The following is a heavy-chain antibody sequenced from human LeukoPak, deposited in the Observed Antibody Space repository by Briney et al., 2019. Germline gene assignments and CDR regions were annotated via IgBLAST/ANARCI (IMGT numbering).Heavy chain of an antibody. Sequence: SETLSLTCTVSGGSISSSSYCWGWIRQPPGKGLEWIGSIYYSGSTYYSPSLKSRVTISVDTSKNQFSLKLSSVTAADTAVYYCAREDITMVRGVKSRYMDVWGKGTTVTVSS. J-gene: IGHJ6*03. D-gene: IGHD3-10*01. V-gene: IGHV4-39*07. CDR3: AREDITMVRGVKSRYMDV. CDR1: GGSISSSSYC. CDR2: IYYSGST.